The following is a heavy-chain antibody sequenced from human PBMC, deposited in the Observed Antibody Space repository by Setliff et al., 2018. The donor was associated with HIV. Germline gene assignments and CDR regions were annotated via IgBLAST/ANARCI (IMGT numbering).Heavy chain of an antibody. D-gene: IGHD1-1*01. V-gene: IGHV4-34*01. Sequence: SETLSLTCIVSGGSISSHYWSWIRQPPGKGLEWIGEINHSGSTNYNPSLKSRVTISVDTSTMQFSLKLRSVTAADTAIYYCVRGPQLTTTPYFHYYYLDVWGRGTTVTVS. CDR1: GGSISSHY. CDR3: VRGPQLTTTPYFHYYYLDV. CDR2: INHSGST. J-gene: IGHJ6*03.